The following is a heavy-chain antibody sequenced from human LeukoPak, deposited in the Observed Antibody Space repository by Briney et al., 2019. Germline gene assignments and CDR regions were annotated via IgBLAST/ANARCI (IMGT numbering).Heavy chain of an antibody. J-gene: IGHJ6*02. V-gene: IGHV4-59*02. CDR2: IYYSGST. CDR3: ARDRGYTYGAGYYSGMDV. D-gene: IGHD5-18*01. Sequence: SGTLSLTCTVSGGSVSSYYWSWIRQPPGKGLEWIGYIYYSGSTNYNPSLKSRLTISVDTSKNQFSLKLTSVTAADTAVYYCARDRGYTYGAGYYSGMDVWGQGTTVT. CDR1: GGSVSSYY.